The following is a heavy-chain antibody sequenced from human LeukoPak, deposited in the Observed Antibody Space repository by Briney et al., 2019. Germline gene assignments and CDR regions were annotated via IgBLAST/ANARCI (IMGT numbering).Heavy chain of an antibody. V-gene: IGHV4-39*02. CDR3: ARDTAVGTRYFDY. D-gene: IGHD5-18*01. Sequence: SETLSLTCTVSGGSISSSSNYWGWIREPPGKGLEWIGSIYYSGSTYYNPSLKSRVTISVDTSKNQFSLKLSSVTAADTAVYYCARDTAVGTRYFDYWGQGTLVTVSS. CDR2: IYYSGST. J-gene: IGHJ4*02. CDR1: GGSISSSSNY.